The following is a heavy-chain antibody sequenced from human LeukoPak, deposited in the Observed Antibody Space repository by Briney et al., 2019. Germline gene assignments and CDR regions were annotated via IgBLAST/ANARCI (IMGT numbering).Heavy chain of an antibody. V-gene: IGHV3-30*01. CDR3: ARSRRAFDI. CDR2: ISYDGSNK. CDR1: GFTFSSYA. Sequence: GGSLRLSCAASGFTFSSYAMHWVRQAPGKGLEWVAVISYDGSNKYYADSVKGRFTISRDNSKNTLYPQMNSLRAEDTAVYYCARSRRAFDIWGQGTMVTVSS. J-gene: IGHJ3*02.